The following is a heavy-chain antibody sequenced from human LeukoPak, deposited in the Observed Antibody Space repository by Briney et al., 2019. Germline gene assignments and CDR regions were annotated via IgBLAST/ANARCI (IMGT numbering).Heavy chain of an antibody. CDR2: INPNSGGT. Sequence: ASVKVSCKASGYTFTGYYMHWVRQAPGQGLEWMGWINPNSGGTNYAQKFQGRVTMTRDTSSSTAYMDLSRLRSDDTAVYYCAKDHSFFQYRHLGLFDYWGQGTLVTVSS. CDR3: AKDHSFFQYRHLGLFDY. D-gene: IGHD1-14*01. CDR1: GYTFTGYY. V-gene: IGHV1-2*02. J-gene: IGHJ4*02.